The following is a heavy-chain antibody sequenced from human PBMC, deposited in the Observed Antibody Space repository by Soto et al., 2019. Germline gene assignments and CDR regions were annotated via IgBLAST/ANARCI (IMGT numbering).Heavy chain of an antibody. CDR2: ISYDGSNK. CDR1: GFTFSSYG. Sequence: QVQLVESGGGVVQPGRSLRLSCAASGFTFSSYGMHWVRQAPGKGLEWVAVISYDGSNKYYADSVKGRFTISRDNSKNTLYLQMNSLRAEDTAVYYCAKDPLLGRSSSWGNYYYYGMDVWGQGTTVTVSS. D-gene: IGHD6-13*01. J-gene: IGHJ6*02. CDR3: AKDPLLGRSSSWGNYYYYGMDV. V-gene: IGHV3-30*18.